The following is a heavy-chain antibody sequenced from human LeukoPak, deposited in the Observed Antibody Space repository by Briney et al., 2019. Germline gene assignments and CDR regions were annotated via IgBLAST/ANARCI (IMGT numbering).Heavy chain of an antibody. J-gene: IGHJ4*02. D-gene: IGHD2-2*01. CDR1: GFPFSRYW. CDR3: ASEYATGLEPGWDY. Sequence: GGSLRLSCAASGFPFSRYWMCWVRQAPGKGLEWVANIKEDGSEKFYLDSVKGRFTISGDNAKNSLYLQMNSLRVDDTAVYYCASEYATGLEPGWDYWGQGIPVTVSS. V-gene: IGHV3-7*01. CDR2: IKEDGSEK.